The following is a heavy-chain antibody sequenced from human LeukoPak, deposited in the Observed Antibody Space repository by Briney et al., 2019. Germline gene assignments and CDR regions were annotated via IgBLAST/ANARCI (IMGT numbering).Heavy chain of an antibody. V-gene: IGHV3-21*01. CDR1: GFTFSSYS. J-gene: IGHJ4*02. CDR2: ISSSSSYI. Sequence: GGSLRLSCAASGFTFSSYSMNWVRQAPGKGLEWVSSISSSSSYIYYADSVKGRFTISRDNAKNSLYLQMNSLRAEDTAVYYCASQYSSGPSPRDHWGQGTLVTVSS. CDR3: ASQYSSGPSPRDH. D-gene: IGHD6-19*01.